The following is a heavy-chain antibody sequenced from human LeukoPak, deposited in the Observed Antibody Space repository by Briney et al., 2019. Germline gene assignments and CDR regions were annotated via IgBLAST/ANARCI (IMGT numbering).Heavy chain of an antibody. D-gene: IGHD5-12*01. V-gene: IGHV3-48*02. J-gene: IGHJ4*02. CDR2: ISSSSNTI. Sequence: GGSLRLSCAASGFTFSSYSMNWVRQAPGKGLEWVSYISSSSNTIYYADSVKGRFTISRDNAKNSLYLQMNSLRDENTAVYYCARDILTKQAYSGYDNWGQGTLVTVSS. CDR3: ARDILTKQAYSGYDN. CDR1: GFTFSSYS.